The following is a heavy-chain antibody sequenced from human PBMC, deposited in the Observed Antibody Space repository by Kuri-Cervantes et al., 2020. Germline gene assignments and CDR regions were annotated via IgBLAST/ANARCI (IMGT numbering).Heavy chain of an antibody. D-gene: IGHD1-14*01. Sequence: GESLKISCAASGFTFSSYAMHWVRQAPGKGLEWVAVISYDGRNKYYTDSVKGRFTISRDNSKNTFYLQMNSLRAVDTAVYYCARDQYRASGPDYWGQGTLVTVSS. CDR2: ISYDGRNK. CDR1: GFTFSSYA. V-gene: IGHV3-30*04. J-gene: IGHJ4*02. CDR3: ARDQYRASGPDY.